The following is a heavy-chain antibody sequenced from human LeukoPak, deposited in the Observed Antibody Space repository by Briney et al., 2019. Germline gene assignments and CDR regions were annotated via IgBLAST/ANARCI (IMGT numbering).Heavy chain of an antibody. V-gene: IGHV1-2*02. CDR3: ARAKAAAGSSGWFDP. D-gene: IGHD6-13*01. J-gene: IGHJ5*02. CDR2: SNPNSGGT. CDR1: GDTFTCYY. Sequence: ASVKVSCKASGDTFTCYYMHWVRQAPGQGGEWVGGSNPNSGGTNYAQKFQGRVTMTRDTSISTAYMELSRLRSDDTAVYYCARAKAAAGSSGWFDPWGQGTLVTVSS.